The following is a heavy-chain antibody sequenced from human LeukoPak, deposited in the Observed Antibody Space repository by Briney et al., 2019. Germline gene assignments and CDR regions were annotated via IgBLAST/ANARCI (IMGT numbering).Heavy chain of an antibody. Sequence: GASVKVSCKASGYTFTSYGISWVRQAPGQGLEWMGWISGYNGNTNYAQKVQDRVTMTTDTSTSTAYMELRSLRSDDTAVYYCVGRITMVRGVLEEWGQGTLVTVSS. CDR2: ISGYNGNT. D-gene: IGHD3-10*01. V-gene: IGHV1-18*01. J-gene: IGHJ4*02. CDR3: VGRITMVRGVLEE. CDR1: GYTFTSYG.